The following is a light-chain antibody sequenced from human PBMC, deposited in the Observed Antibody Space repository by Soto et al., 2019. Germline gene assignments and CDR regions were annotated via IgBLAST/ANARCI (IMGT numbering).Light chain of an antibody. CDR3: QQLNSYPLT. V-gene: IGKV1-9*01. CDR2: AAS. Sequence: DIQLTQSPSFLSASVGERVTITCRASQGISSYLAWYQQKPWKAPKLLIYAASTLQSGVPSRFSGSGSGTEFTLTISSLQPEDFATYYCQQLNSYPLTFGGGTKVDIK. J-gene: IGKJ4*01. CDR1: QGISSY.